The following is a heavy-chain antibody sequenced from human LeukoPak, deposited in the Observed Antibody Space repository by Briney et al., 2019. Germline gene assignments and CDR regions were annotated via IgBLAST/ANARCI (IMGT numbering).Heavy chain of an antibody. D-gene: IGHD3-10*01. CDR2: INPNSGGT. V-gene: IGHV1-2*02. Sequence: ASVKVSCKASGYTFIGYYMHWVRQAPGQGLEWMGWINPNSGGTNYAQKFQGRVTMTRDTSISTAYMELSRLRSDDTAVYYCARERRITMVRENWFDPWGQGTLVTVSS. J-gene: IGHJ5*02. CDR3: ARERRITMVRENWFDP. CDR1: GYTFIGYY.